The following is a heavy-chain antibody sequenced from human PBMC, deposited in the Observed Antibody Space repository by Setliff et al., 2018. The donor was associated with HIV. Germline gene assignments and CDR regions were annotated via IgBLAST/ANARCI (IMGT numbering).Heavy chain of an antibody. D-gene: IGHD3-22*01. CDR2: FDPEDGET. CDR3: ATSSPVGPWLPSRDAFDI. V-gene: IGHV1-24*01. CDR1: GYTLTELS. J-gene: IGHJ3*02. Sequence: ASVKVSCKVSGYTLTELSRHWVRQAPGKGLEWMGGFDPEDGETIYAQKFQGRVTMTEDTSTDTAYMELSSLRSEDTAVYYCATSSPVGPWLPSRDAFDIWGQGTMVTVSS.